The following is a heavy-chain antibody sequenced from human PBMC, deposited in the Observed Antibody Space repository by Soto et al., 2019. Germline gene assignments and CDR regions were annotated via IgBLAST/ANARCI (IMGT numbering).Heavy chain of an antibody. V-gene: IGHV1-69*06. CDR1: GGTFSTNP. CDR3: ARRESGGFYRYVDS. J-gene: IGHJ4*02. Sequence: QVQLVQSGAEVKKPGSSVKVSCKASGGTFSTNPLSWVRQAPGQGLEWMGGTGSGTGPGNHAQKFQGRLTSTVDKPTGSVYVALGSLSSEDTAVYYCARRESGGFYRYVDSWGQGTLGTVSS. D-gene: IGHD2-15*01. CDR2: TGSGTGPG.